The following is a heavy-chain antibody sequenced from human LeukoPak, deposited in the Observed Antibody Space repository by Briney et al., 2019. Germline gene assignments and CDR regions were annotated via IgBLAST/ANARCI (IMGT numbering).Heavy chain of an antibody. V-gene: IGHV5-51*01. CDR3: ARTTRLRGPSRLFDP. CDR2: IYPGGSDT. CDR1: GYSFTSYW. D-gene: IGHD5-12*01. Sequence: GESLKISCKGSGYSFTSYWIGWVRQMPGKGLEWMGIIYPGGSDTRYSPSFQGQVTISADKSISTAYLQWSSLKASDTAMYYCARTTRLRGPSRLFDPWGQGTLVTVSS. J-gene: IGHJ5*02.